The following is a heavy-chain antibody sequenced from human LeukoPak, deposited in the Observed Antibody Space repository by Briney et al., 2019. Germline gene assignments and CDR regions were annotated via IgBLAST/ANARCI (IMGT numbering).Heavy chain of an antibody. CDR2: INHSGST. J-gene: IGHJ4*02. D-gene: IGHD4/OR15-4a*01. V-gene: IGHV4-34*01. CDR1: GGSLSGYY. CDR3: ARGRWSQLPTKWYYFDY. Sequence: SETLSLTCAVYGGSLSGYYWSWICQPPGKGLEWIGEINHSGSTNYNPSLKSRVTISVDTSKNQFSLKLSSVTAADTAVYYCARGRWSQLPTKWYYFDYWGQGTLVTVSS.